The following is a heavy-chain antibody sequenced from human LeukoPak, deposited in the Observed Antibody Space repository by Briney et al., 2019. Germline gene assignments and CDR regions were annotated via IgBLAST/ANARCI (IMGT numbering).Heavy chain of an antibody. CDR2: ISAYNGNT. Sequence: ASVKVSCKASGYTFTSYGISWVRQAPGQGLEWMGWISAYNGNTNYAQKLQGRVTMTTDTSTSTAYMELRSLRSDDTAVYYCAKDLISITVAGNAGNYWGQGTLVTVSS. CDR1: GYTFTSYG. V-gene: IGHV1-18*01. CDR3: AKDLISITVAGNAGNY. J-gene: IGHJ4*02. D-gene: IGHD6-19*01.